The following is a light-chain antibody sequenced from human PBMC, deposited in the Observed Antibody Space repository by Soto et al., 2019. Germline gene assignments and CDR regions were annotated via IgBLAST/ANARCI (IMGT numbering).Light chain of an antibody. CDR3: QSYDSSLRAVL. J-gene: IGLJ2*01. Sequence: QSALTQPPSVSGAPGQRVTISCTGSSSNIGAGYDVHWYHQLPGTAPKLLIYGDRNRPSGVPDRFSGSRSGTSASLAISGLQAEDEADYYCQSYDSSLRAVLFGGGTKVTVL. V-gene: IGLV1-40*01. CDR2: GDR. CDR1: SSNIGAGYD.